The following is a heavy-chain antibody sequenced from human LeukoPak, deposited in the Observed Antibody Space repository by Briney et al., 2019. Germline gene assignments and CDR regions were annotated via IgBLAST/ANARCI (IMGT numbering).Heavy chain of an antibody. CDR3: ARAAPYYYDSSGYSAFDS. J-gene: IGHJ3*02. CDR2: ISSTSSTI. V-gene: IGHV3-48*02. D-gene: IGHD3-22*01. CDR1: GFTFRSYS. Sequence: GGSLRLSCAASGFTFRSYSMHWVRQAPGKGLEWVSYISSTSSTIYYADSVKGRFTISRDNAKNSLYPQMNSLRDEDTAVYYCARAAPYYYDSSGYSAFDSWGQGTMVTVSA.